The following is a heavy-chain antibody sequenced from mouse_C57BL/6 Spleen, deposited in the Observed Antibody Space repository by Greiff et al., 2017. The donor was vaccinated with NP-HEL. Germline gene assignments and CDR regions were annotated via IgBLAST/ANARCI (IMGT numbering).Heavy chain of an antibody. CDR3: ARSHYDYETTFFAY. D-gene: IGHD2-4*01. CDR1: GFSLTSYG. CDR2: IWSGGST. J-gene: IGHJ3*01. V-gene: IGHV2-2*01. Sequence: QVQLQQSGPGLVQPSQSLSITCTVSGFSLTSYGVHWVRQSPGKGLEWLGVIWSGGSTDYNAAFISRLSISKDNSKSQVFFKMNSLQADDTAIYYCARSHYDYETTFFAYWGQGTLVTVSA.